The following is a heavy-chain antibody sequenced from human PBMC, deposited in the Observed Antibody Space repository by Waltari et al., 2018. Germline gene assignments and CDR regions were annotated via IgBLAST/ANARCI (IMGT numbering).Heavy chain of an antibody. Sequence: QVHLQESGPGLAKPSQTLSLTCSVSGASIHSGDYYWSWIRQPPGKGLEWIGYISYSGTTSYTPSLKSRVSISLDTAKNDFSLEVRSVTAADTAMYYCARVDTIFGVVPHADAFDIWGQGTMVTVAS. D-gene: IGHD3-3*01. CDR2: ISYSGTT. CDR1: GASIHSGDYY. J-gene: IGHJ3*02. CDR3: ARVDTIFGVVPHADAFDI. V-gene: IGHV4-30-4*08.